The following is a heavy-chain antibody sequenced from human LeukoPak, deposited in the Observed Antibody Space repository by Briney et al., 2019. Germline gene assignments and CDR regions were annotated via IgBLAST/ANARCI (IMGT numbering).Heavy chain of an antibody. D-gene: IGHD6-19*01. CDR1: GFTFDDYA. J-gene: IGHJ1*01. Sequence: PGGSLRLSCAASGFTFDDYAMHWVRQAPGKGLEWVSGISWNSGSIGYADSVKGRFTISRDNAKNSLYLQMNGLRAEDMALYYCAKDSSSGWFRGYFQHWGQGTLVTVSS. CDR3: AKDSSSGWFRGYFQH. V-gene: IGHV3-9*03. CDR2: ISWNSGSI.